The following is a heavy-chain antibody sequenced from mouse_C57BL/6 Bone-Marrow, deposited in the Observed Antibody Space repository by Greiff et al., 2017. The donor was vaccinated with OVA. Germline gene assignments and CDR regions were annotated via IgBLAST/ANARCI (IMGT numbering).Heavy chain of an antibody. CDR3: AREGVLWEVAY. CDR1: GFNFKNTY. D-gene: IGHD2-14*01. J-gene: IGHJ3*01. CDR2: IDPANGNT. Sequence: EVQLQQSVAELVRPGASVKLSCTASGFNFKNTYMHWVKQRPEQGLEWIGRIDPANGNTNYAPKFQGKATITADTSSNTAYLQLSSLTSEDTAIYYCAREGVLWEVAYWGQGTLVTVSA. V-gene: IGHV14-3*01.